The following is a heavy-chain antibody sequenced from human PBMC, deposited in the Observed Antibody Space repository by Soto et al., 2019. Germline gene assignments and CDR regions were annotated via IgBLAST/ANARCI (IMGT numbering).Heavy chain of an antibody. D-gene: IGHD3-10*01. CDR1: GASVRNDNYY. V-gene: IGHV4-61*01. CDR3: ARGSTDSYPGSRIFDF. J-gene: IGHJ4*02. Sequence: PSETLSLTCTVSGASVRNDNYYWSWIRQPPGKGLEWIGYIYYGGSTNYSPSLKSRVTMSVDTAKNQFFLNLKSVTAADTAMYYCARGSTDSYPGSRIFDFWGRGTLVTVSS. CDR2: IYYGGST.